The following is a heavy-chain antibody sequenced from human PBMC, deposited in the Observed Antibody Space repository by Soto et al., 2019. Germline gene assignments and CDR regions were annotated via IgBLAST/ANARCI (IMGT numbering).Heavy chain of an antibody. V-gene: IGHV4-34*01. CDR3: AVPSGGYCSSTSCPPGYYYYYYYMDV. CDR2: INHSGST. CDR1: GGSFSGYY. D-gene: IGHD2-2*01. Sequence: PSETLSLTCAVYGGSFSGYYWSWIRQPPGKGLEWIGEINHSGSTNYSPSLKSRVTISVDTSKNQFSLKLSSVTAADTAVYYCAVPSGGYCSSTSCPPGYYYYYYYMDVWVKGTTVTFSS. J-gene: IGHJ6*03.